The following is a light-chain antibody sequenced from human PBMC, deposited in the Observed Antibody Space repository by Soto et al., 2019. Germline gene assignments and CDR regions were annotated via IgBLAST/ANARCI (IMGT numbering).Light chain of an antibody. CDR1: QSITTW. J-gene: IGKJ2*01. V-gene: IGKV1-5*03. CDR3: QQYNDYQYT. CDR2: KAT. Sequence: DIEMTQSPSTLSASVGDRVTITCRASQSITTWLAWYQQKPGKAPKLLIYKATNVQTGVPSRFSGSGSGTEFSLTFNSLQPEDFAIYYCQQYNDYQYTFGQGTKLEIK.